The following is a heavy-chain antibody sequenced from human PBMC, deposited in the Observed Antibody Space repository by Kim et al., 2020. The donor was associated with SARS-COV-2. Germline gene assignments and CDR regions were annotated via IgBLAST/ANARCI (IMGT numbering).Heavy chain of an antibody. CDR2: ISSSSSYI. V-gene: IGHV3-21*01. Sequence: GGSLRLSCAASGFTFSSYSMNWVRQAPGKGLEWVSSISSSSSYIYYADSVKGRFTISRDNAKNSLYLQMNNLRAEDTAVYYCATAPCSAARACVFFGIWGQGTMVTLSS. J-gene: IGHJ3*02. CDR1: GFTFSSYS. CDR3: ATAPCSAARACVFFGI. D-gene: IGHD2-15*01.